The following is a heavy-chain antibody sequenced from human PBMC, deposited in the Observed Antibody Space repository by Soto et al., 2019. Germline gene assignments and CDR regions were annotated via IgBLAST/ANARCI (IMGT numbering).Heavy chain of an antibody. CDR3: AGDNGVDTAMDLDRGFDD. D-gene: IGHD5-18*01. J-gene: IGHJ4*02. V-gene: IGHV1-18*01. CDR2: ISAYNGNT. CDR1: GYTFTSYG. Sequence: ASVKVSCKASGYTFTSYGISWVRQAPGQGLEWMGWISAYNGNTNYAQKLQGRVTMTTDTSTSTAYMELRSLRSDDTAVYYCAGDNGVDTAMDLDRGFDDWGQGTLVTVSS.